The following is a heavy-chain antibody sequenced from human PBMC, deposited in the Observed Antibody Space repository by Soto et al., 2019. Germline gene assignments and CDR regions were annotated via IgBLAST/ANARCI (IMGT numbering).Heavy chain of an antibody. Sequence: SLRLSCVVSGFIFSDYGMHWVRQAPGKELEWVALISYDGGNRYYADPVKGRFTISRDNSKNTLYLQMNSLRAEDTAVYYCAKDRPVKARSGSLSSWGQGTLVTVSS. V-gene: IGHV3-30*18. CDR2: ISYDGGNR. CDR1: GFIFSDYG. CDR3: AKDRPVKARSGSLSS. D-gene: IGHD1-26*01. J-gene: IGHJ5*02.